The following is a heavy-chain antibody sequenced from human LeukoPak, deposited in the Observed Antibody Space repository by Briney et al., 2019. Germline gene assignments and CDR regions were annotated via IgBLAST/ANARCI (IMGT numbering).Heavy chain of an antibody. CDR3: ARLSITTSLRLYYFDY. Sequence: GESLKISCKGSGYSFTNYWLGWVRQMPGKGLEWMGIFYPCYSNTRYNTSFQGQVTFSANKSVNTAYLQWSSLRASDTAIYYCARLSITTSLRLYYFDYWGQGTLVTVPS. CDR1: GYSFTNYW. V-gene: IGHV5-51*01. D-gene: IGHD2/OR15-2a*01. CDR2: FYPCYSNT. J-gene: IGHJ4*02.